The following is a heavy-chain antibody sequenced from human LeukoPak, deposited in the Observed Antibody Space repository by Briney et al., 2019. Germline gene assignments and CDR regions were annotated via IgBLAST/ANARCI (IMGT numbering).Heavy chain of an antibody. CDR2: ISYDGSNK. CDR3: AKEVVPAAMTSDY. D-gene: IGHD2-2*01. Sequence: GGSLRLSCAASGFTFSSYGMHWVRQAPGKGLEWVAVISYDGSNKYYADSVKGRLTISRDNSKNTLYLQMNSLRAEDTAVYYCAKEVVPAAMTSDYWGQGTLVTVSS. J-gene: IGHJ4*02. CDR1: GFTFSSYG. V-gene: IGHV3-30*18.